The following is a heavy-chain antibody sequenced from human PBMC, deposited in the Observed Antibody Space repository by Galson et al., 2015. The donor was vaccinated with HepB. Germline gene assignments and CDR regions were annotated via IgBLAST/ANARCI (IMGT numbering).Heavy chain of an antibody. CDR3: ARAPRYCSGGSCSIPAAFDI. CDR2: MNPNSGNT. CDR1: GYTFTSYD. D-gene: IGHD2-15*01. V-gene: IGHV1-8*01. Sequence: SVKVSCKASGYTFTSYDINWVRQATGQGLEWMGWMNPNSGNTGYAQKFQGRVTMTRNTSISTAYMELSSLRSEDTAVYYCARAPRYCSGGSCSIPAAFDIWGQGTMVTVSS. J-gene: IGHJ3*02.